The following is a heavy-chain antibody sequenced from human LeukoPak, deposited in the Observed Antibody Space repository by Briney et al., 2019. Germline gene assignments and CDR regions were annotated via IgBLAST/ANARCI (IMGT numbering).Heavy chain of an antibody. V-gene: IGHV3-11*01. CDR3: ARRDSSSWYGVDY. CDR2: ISSSGRTI. D-gene: IGHD6-13*01. CDR1: GFTFSDYY. Sequence: GGSLRLSCAASGFTFSDYYMSWIRQAPGKGLEWVSYISSSGRTIYYADSVKGRLTISRDNAKNSLFLQMNSLRAEDTAVYYCARRDSSSWYGVDYWGQGTLVTVSS. J-gene: IGHJ4*02.